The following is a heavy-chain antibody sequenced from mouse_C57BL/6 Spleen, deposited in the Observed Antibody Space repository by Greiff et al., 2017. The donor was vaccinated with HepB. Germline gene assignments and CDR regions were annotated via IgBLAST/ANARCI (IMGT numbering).Heavy chain of an antibody. CDR2: ISYDGSN. D-gene: IGHD1-1*01. CDR3: AIYYYGSSYWLDY. V-gene: IGHV3-6*01. CDR1: GYSITSGYY. Sequence: EVQLQESGPGLVKPSQSLSLTCSVTGYSITSGYYWNWIRQFPGNKLEWMGYISYDGSNNYNPSLKNRISITRDTSKNQFFLKLNSVTTEDTATYYCAIYYYGSSYWLDYWGQGTTLTVSS. J-gene: IGHJ2*01.